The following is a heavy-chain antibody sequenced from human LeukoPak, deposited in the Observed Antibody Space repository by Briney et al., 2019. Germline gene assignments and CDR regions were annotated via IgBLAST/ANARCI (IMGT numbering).Heavy chain of an antibody. CDR3: AESSGGGYYFDY. CDR2: IIPIFGTA. J-gene: IGHJ4*02. D-gene: IGHD1-14*01. V-gene: IGHV1-69*05. CDR1: GGTFNTYA. Sequence: SVKVSCKASGGTFNTYAFNWVRQAPGQGLEWMGRIIPIFGTANYAQKFQGRVTITTDESTSTAYMELSSLRSEDTAVYYCAESSGGGYYFDYWGQGTLVTVSS.